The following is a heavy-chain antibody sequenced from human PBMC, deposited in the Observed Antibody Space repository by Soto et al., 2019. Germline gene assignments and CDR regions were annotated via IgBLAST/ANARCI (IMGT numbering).Heavy chain of an antibody. CDR3: AREGDRGYYGSESYYNYYYYMDV. Sequence: QVQLVESGGGVVQPGRSLRLSCAASGFTFSSYGMHWVRQAPGKGLEWVAVIWYDGSNKYYADSVKGRFTISRDNSKNTLYLQMNSLRAEDTAVYYCAREGDRGYYGSESYYNYYYYMDVWGKGTTVTVSS. V-gene: IGHV3-33*01. J-gene: IGHJ6*03. CDR1: GFTFSSYG. D-gene: IGHD3-10*01. CDR2: IWYDGSNK.